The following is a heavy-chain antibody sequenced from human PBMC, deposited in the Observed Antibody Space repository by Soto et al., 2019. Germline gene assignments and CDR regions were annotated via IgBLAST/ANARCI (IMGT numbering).Heavy chain of an antibody. V-gene: IGHV3-33*01. CDR1: GFTFSSYG. J-gene: IGHJ4*02. Sequence: QVQLVESGGGVVQPGRSLRLSCAASGFTFSSYGMHWVRQAPGKGLEWVAVIWYDGSNKYYTDSVKGRFTISRDNSKNTLYLQMNSLRVEDTAVYYCARDFGILTGLDYWGQGTLVTVSS. CDR3: ARDFGILTGLDY. CDR2: IWYDGSNK. D-gene: IGHD3-9*01.